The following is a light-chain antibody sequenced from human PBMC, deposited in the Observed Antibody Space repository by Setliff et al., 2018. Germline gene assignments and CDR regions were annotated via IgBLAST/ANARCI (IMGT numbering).Light chain of an antibody. V-gene: IGLV2-14*01. CDR2: EVT. CDR3: SSYTTSTTRV. CDR1: SSDVGGYNY. J-gene: IGLJ2*01. Sequence: SALTQPASVSGSPGQSITISCTGTSSDVGGYNYVSWYQQHAGKAPKLMIYEVTNRPPGVSDRFSGSKSGNTASLTISGLQAEDEADYYCSSYTTSTTRVFGGGTRSPS.